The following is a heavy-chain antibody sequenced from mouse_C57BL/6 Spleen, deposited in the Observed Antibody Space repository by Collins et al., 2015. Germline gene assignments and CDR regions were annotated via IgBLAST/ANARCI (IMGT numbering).Heavy chain of an antibody. CDR3: AHTMAYAMDY. CDR1: GYSITSGYY. J-gene: IGHJ4*01. Sequence: DVQLQESGPGLVKPSQSLSLTCSVTGYSITSGYYWNWIRQFPGNKLEWMGYISYDGSNNYNPSLKNRISITRDTSKNQFFLKLNSVTTEDTATYYCAHTMAYAMDYWGQGTSVTVSS. D-gene: IGHD1-1*02. CDR2: ISYDGSN. V-gene: IGHV3-6*02.